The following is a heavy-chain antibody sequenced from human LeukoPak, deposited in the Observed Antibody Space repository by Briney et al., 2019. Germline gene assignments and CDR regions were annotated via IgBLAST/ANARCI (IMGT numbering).Heavy chain of an antibody. J-gene: IGHJ4*02. V-gene: IGHV4-39*07. D-gene: IGHD2-21*02. Sequence: SDTLSLTCTVSGGSISSSSYYWGWIRHPPGKGLEWIGSIYYSGSTYYNTSLKSRVTISLDTSKNQFSLKLRYVTAAETAVYYCGRTARDYFDYWGQGTLVTVPS. CDR3: GRTARDYFDY. CDR2: IYYSGST. CDR1: GGSISSSSYY.